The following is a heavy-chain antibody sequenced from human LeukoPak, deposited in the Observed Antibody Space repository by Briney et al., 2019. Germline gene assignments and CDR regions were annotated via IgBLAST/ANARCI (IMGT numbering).Heavy chain of an antibody. D-gene: IGHD3-22*01. CDR2: SSAYNGNT. V-gene: IGHV1-18*01. J-gene: IGHJ4*02. CDR3: ARDYYDSSGYYSHTGGY. Sequence: SVKVSCKASGYTFTSYGISWVRQAPGQGLEWMGWSSAYNGNTNYAQKLQGRVTMTTDTSTSTAYMELRSLRSDDTAVYYCARDYYDSSGYYSHTGGYWGQGTLVTVSS. CDR1: GYTFTSYG.